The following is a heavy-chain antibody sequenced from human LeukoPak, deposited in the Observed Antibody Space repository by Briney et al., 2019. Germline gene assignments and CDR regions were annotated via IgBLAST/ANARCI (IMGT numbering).Heavy chain of an antibody. Sequence: PGGSLRLSCAASGFTFSTYGMHWVRQAPGKGLEWVAVIWYDGSNKNYADCVKGRFTISRDNSNNTLYLQMNSLRAEDTAVYYCVRALYRWSFSGYESSGPEPDYWGQGTLVTVSS. V-gene: IGHV3-33*01. CDR1: GFTFSTYG. D-gene: IGHD5-12*01. CDR2: IWYDGSNK. CDR3: VRALYRWSFSGYESSGPEPDY. J-gene: IGHJ4*02.